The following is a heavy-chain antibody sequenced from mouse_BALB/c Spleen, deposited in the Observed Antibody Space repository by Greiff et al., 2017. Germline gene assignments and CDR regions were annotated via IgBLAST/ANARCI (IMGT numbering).Heavy chain of an antibody. V-gene: IGHV1-31*01. CDR3: ARYEPSFAY. CDR1: GYSFTGYY. CDR2: INPYNGAT. Sequence: VQLQQSGPELVKPGASVKISCKASGYSFTGYYMHWVKQSHVKSLEWIGRINPYNGATSYNQNFKDKASLTVDKSSSTAYMELHSLTSEDSAVYYCARYEPSFAYWGQGTLVTVSA. D-gene: IGHD2-12*01. J-gene: IGHJ3*01.